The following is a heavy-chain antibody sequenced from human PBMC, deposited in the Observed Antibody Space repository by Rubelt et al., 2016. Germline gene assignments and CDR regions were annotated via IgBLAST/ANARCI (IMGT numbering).Heavy chain of an antibody. D-gene: IGHD3-10*01. Sequence: QVQLVQSGAEVKKPGASVKVSCKASGYTFTSYGISWVRQAPGQGLEWMGWISAYNGNTNYAQKRQGRVTMTTDTSTSTAYMELRGLRSDDTAVYYCARDPLPVRGVIMTPTHWGQGTLVTVSS. CDR2: ISAYNGNT. CDR3: ARDPLPVRGVIMTPTH. J-gene: IGHJ4*02. CDR1: GYTFTSYG. V-gene: IGHV1-18*01.